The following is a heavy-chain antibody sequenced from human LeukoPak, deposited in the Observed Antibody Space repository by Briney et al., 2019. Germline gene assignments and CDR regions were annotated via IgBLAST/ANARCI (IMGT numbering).Heavy chain of an antibody. CDR2: IRYDGSNR. V-gene: IGHV3-30*02. CDR3: ARRRAVAATGFDY. J-gene: IGHJ4*02. D-gene: IGHD6-19*01. Sequence: GGSLRLSCAASGFTFSSYDMHWVRQAPGKGLEWVAFIRYDGSNRYYADSVKGRFTISRDNSKNTLYLQMNSLRAEDTAVYYCARRRAVAATGFDYWGRGTLVTVSS. CDR1: GFTFSSYD.